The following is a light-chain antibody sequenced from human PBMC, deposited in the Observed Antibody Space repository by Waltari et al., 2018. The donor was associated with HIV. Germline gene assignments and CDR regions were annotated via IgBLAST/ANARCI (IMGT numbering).Light chain of an antibody. CDR1: QSITSNF. V-gene: IGKV3-20*01. J-gene: IGKJ1*01. CDR2: DAS. Sequence: EIVLTQSPDTLSLSPGEGATLSCRASQSITSNFLAWYRQTPGQAPRLLIYDASSRATGIADRFSGSGSGTDFTLTISRLESEDFAMYYCQQYDTSPVTFGLGTRVEIK. CDR3: QQYDTSPVT.